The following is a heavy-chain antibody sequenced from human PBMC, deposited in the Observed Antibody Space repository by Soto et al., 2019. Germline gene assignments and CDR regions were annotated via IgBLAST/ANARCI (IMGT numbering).Heavy chain of an antibody. J-gene: IGHJ4*01. CDR2: IFHSGNA. D-gene: IGHD2-15*01. CDR3: ARAHAPTLPFDY. Sequence: WETLSLTCTVSGGSMRNVYWSWIRQPPGKRLEWIGFIFHSGNAKYNPSLKSRVTISIDTSKSQLSLSLDSVTAADTAVYFCARAHAPTLPFDYWGLGTLVTVSS. V-gene: IGHV4-59*01. CDR1: GGSMRNVY.